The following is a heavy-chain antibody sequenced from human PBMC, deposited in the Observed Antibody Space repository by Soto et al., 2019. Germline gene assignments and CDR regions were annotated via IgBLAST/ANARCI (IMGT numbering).Heavy chain of an antibody. CDR3: ASAAVAFDAFDL. Sequence: QIQLQQSGPGLVKPSQTLSLTYVISGDSVSTNSATWNWIRQSPSRGLEWLGRTYLRSKWYTEYAVSVKSRIAIRPDTSKNLFSLQLSSVTPEDTAVYFGASAAVAFDAFDLWGQGTVVTVSS. CDR2: TYLRSKWYT. D-gene: IGHD2-15*01. CDR1: GDSVSTNSAT. J-gene: IGHJ3*01. V-gene: IGHV6-1*01.